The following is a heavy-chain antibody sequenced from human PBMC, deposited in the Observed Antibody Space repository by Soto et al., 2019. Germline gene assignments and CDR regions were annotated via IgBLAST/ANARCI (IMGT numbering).Heavy chain of an antibody. CDR3: AHSPQPRAAPNYDFWSGHTKDHAFDI. Sequence: SGPTLVNPTQTLTLTCTFSGFSLSTSGVGVGWIRQPPGKALEWLALIYWNDDKRYSPSLKSRLTITKDTSKNQVVLTMTNMDPVDTATYYCAHSPQPRAAPNYDFWSGHTKDHAFDIWGQGTIVTVSS. D-gene: IGHD3-3*01. CDR1: GFSLSTSGVG. V-gene: IGHV2-5*01. CDR2: IYWNDDK. J-gene: IGHJ3*02.